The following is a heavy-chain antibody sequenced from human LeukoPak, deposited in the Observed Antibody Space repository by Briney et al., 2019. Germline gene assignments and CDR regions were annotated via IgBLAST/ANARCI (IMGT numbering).Heavy chain of an antibody. V-gene: IGHV4-39*07. CDR1: GGSISSSSYY. CDR2: IYYSGST. Sequence: SETLSLTCTVSGGSISSSSYYWGWIRQPPGKGLEWIGSIYYSGSTYYNPSLKSRVTISVDTSKNQFSLKLSSVTAADTAVYYCARSHQDSSSWRFGWYFDLWGRGTLVTVSS. J-gene: IGHJ2*01. CDR3: ARSHQDSSSWRFGWYFDL. D-gene: IGHD6-13*01.